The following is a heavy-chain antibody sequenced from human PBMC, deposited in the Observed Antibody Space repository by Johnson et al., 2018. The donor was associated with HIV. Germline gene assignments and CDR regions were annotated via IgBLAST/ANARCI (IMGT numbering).Heavy chain of an antibody. CDR2: ISYDGSNK. J-gene: IGHJ3*02. D-gene: IGHD2-15*01. CDR3: AKGLWGGMYPHDAYDI. Sequence: VQLLESGGGVVQPGRSLRLSCAASGFSFSNYGMHWVRQAPGKGLEWVVVISYDGSNKYYADSVKGRFTISRDNSNNTLYLQMNSLRAEDTAIYYCAKGLWGGMYPHDAYDIWGQGTMVTVSS. V-gene: IGHV3-30*18. CDR1: GFSFSNYG.